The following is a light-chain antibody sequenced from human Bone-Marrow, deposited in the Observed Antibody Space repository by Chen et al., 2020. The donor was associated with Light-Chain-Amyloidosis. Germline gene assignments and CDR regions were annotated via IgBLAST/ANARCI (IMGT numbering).Light chain of an antibody. J-gene: IGLJ1*01. Sequence: QSALTQPASVSGSPGQSITISCTGTSTDVGNYNLVSWYQRHPGKAPKLIIFEDNKRPSGVPSRFSGSRSGYTASLTISGLQAEDESDYYCCSYAGSQIFVFGTGSRVPVL. CDR2: EDN. CDR1: STDVGNYNL. CDR3: CSYAGSQIFV. V-gene: IGLV2-23*01.